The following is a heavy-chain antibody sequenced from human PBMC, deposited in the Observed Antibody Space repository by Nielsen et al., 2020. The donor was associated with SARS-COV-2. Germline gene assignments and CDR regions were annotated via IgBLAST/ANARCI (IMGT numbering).Heavy chain of an antibody. Sequence: GESLKISCAASGFTFSSYGIHWVRQAPGKGLEWVAVASSDGSKKYYADSVKGRFTISRDNSKNTLCLQMNSLRAEDTAVYFCKSEGNWGQGTLVTVSS. CDR2: ASSDGSKK. V-gene: IGHV3-30*03. CDR1: GFTFSSYG. J-gene: IGHJ4*02. CDR3: KSEGN.